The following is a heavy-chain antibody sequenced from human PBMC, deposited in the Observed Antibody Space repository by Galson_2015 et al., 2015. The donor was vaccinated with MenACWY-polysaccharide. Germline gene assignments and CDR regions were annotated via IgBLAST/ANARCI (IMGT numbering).Heavy chain of an antibody. D-gene: IGHD2-15*01. V-gene: IGHV3-33*01. CDR1: GLSFSGSG. J-gene: IGHJ3*02. Sequence: SLRLSCAASGLSFSGSGMHWVRQAPGKGLEWVAVILYDGTNKVYADSVKGRFTISRDNSRNTLYLEMNSLRAEDTAVYYCAREGSRIVFHAFDTWGQGTMVTVSS. CDR3: AREGSRIVFHAFDT. CDR2: ILYDGTNK.